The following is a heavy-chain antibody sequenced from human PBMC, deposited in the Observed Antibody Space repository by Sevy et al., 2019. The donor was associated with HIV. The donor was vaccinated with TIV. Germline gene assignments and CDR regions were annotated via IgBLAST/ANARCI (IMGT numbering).Heavy chain of an antibody. Sequence: GGSLRLSCAASGFTFSKYWMSWVRQAPGKGLEWVANINQDGSEKYYVDSVKGRFTISRDNGKNSLYLQMNSLRAEDTAVYYCARETGSSHFDYWGHLTLVTVSA. CDR2: INQDGSEK. D-gene: IGHD3-10*01. CDR3: ARETGSSHFDY. CDR1: GFTFSKYW. V-gene: IGHV3-7*01. J-gene: IGHJ4*01.